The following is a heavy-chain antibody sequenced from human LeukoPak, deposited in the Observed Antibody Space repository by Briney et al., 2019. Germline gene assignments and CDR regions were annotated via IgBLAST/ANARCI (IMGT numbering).Heavy chain of an antibody. CDR3: ARGGGTRVDY. Sequence: PSETLSLTCTVSGGSITSSSYYWGWIRQPPGKGLEWIGSIYYSGSTYYNPSLKSRVTISVDTSKNQFSLKLSSVTAADTAVYYCARGGGTRVDYWGQGTLVTVSS. D-gene: IGHD2-15*01. CDR2: IYYSGST. V-gene: IGHV4-39*01. CDR1: GGSITSSSYY. J-gene: IGHJ4*02.